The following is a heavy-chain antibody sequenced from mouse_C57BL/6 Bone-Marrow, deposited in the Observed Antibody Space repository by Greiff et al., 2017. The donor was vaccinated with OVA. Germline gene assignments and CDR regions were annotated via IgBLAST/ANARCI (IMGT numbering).Heavy chain of an antibody. D-gene: IGHD3-2*02. V-gene: IGHV1-52*01. CDR2: IDPSDSET. J-gene: IGHJ2*01. CDR3: ARRRELRLRGWYYFDY. Sequence: VQLQQSGAELVRPGSSVKLSCKASGYTFTSYWMHWVKQRPIQGLEWIGNIDPSDSETHYNQKFKDKATLTVDKSSSTAYMQLSSRTSEDSAVDYCARRRELRLRGWYYFDYWGQGTTLTVSS. CDR1: GYTFTSYW.